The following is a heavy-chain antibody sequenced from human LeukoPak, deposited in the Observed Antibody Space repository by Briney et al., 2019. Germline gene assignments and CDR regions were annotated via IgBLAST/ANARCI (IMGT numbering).Heavy chain of an antibody. CDR2: IIPIFGTA. CDR3: ARCPYYYGSGSKTPQYYFDY. V-gene: IGHV1-69*13. CDR1: GGTFSSYA. D-gene: IGHD3-10*01. Sequence: SVKVSCKASGGTFSSYAISWVRQAPGQGLEWMGGIIPIFGTANYAQKFQGRVAITADESTSTAYMELSSLRSEDTAVYYCARCPYYYGSGSKTPQYYFDYWGQGTLVTVSS. J-gene: IGHJ4*02.